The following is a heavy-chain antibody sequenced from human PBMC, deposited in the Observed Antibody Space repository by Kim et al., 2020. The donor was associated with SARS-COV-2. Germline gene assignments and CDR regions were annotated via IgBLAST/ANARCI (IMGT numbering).Heavy chain of an antibody. Sequence: NGNPKYSPTLKGRVHITRDNSASTAYMELSSLRSEDTAVYYCAKKGPGFDPWGQGTLVTVSS. CDR3: AKKGPGFDP. V-gene: IGHV1-3*01. CDR2: NGNP. J-gene: IGHJ5*02.